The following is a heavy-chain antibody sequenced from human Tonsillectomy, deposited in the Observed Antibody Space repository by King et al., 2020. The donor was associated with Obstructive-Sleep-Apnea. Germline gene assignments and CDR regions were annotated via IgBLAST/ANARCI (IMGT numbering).Heavy chain of an antibody. CDR3: ARGRSYSSSWYYFDY. D-gene: IGHD6-13*01. V-gene: IGHV3-13*05. J-gene: IGHJ4*02. Sequence: DVQLVESGGGLVQPGGSLRLSCAVSGFTFSSYDMHWVRQATGKGLEWVSAIGTAGDPYYPGSVKGRFTISRENAKKSLYLQMNSLRAGDTAVYYCARGRSYSSSWYYFDYWGQGTLVTVSS. CDR2: IGTAGDP. CDR1: GFTFSSYD.